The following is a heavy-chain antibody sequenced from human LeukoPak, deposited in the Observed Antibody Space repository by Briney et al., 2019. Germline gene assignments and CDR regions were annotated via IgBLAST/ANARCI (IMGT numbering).Heavy chain of an antibody. CDR2: ISGSGGTT. V-gene: IGHV3-23*01. CDR1: GFTFSNYA. Sequence: GGSLRLSCATSGFTFSNYAVSWVRQAPGKGLEWVSSISGSGGTTYYADSVKGRFTISRDNSKNTLYLQMNSLRAEDTAVYYCVLRGGATDYWGQGTLVTVSS. CDR3: VLRGGATDY. J-gene: IGHJ4*02. D-gene: IGHD3-16*01.